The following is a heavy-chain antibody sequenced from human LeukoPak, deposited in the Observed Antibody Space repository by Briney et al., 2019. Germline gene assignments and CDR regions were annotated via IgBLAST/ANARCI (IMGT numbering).Heavy chain of an antibody. V-gene: IGHV3-21*04. Sequence: PGGSLRLSCAASGFTFSSYSMNWVRQAPGKGLEWVSSISSSSSYIYYADSVKGRFTISRDNAKNSLYLQMNNLRAEDTAVYYCASEGLYDYVRGSYRHDHWGQGTLVTVSS. CDR3: ASEGLYDYVRGSYRHDH. CDR2: ISSSSSYI. J-gene: IGHJ4*02. CDR1: GFTFSSYS. D-gene: IGHD3-16*02.